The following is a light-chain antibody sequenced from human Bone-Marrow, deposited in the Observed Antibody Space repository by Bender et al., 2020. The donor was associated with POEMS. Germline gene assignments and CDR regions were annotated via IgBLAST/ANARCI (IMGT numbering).Light chain of an antibody. V-gene: IGLV2-14*01. CDR3: CSYTTSRTLV. J-gene: IGLJ2*01. CDR2: EVS. Sequence: IISEVSNRPSGVPSRFSASKSGNTASLTISGLQAEDEAEYYCCSYTTSRTLVFGGGTKLTVL.